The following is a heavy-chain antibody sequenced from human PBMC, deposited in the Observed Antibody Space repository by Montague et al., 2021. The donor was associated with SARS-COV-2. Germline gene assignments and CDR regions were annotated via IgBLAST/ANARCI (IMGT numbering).Heavy chain of an antibody. J-gene: IGHJ3*02. V-gene: IGHV3-21*01. CDR2: ISSSSSYI. CDR1: GFAFSSYS. Sequence: SLRLSCAASGFAFSSYSMNWVRQAPGKGLEWGSSISSSSSYIYYADSVKGRFTISRENAKNSLYLQMNSLRAEDTAGYYCARGVEMATRGDAFDIGGQGTMVTASS. CDR3: ARGVEMATRGDAFDI. D-gene: IGHD5-24*01.